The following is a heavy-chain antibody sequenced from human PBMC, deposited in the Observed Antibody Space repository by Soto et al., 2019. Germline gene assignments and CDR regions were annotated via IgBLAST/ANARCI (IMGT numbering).Heavy chain of an antibody. CDR1: GYSFTSYL. J-gene: IGHJ6*02. CDR2: IDPSDSYT. Sequence: GESLKISCKGSGYSFTSYLISWVRQMPVKGLEWMGRIDPSDSYTNYSPSFQGHVTISADKSISTAYLQWSSLKASDTAMYYCASTTAIEVRGMDVWGQRTTVPVS. V-gene: IGHV5-10-1*01. D-gene: IGHD4-4*01. CDR3: ASTTAIEVRGMDV.